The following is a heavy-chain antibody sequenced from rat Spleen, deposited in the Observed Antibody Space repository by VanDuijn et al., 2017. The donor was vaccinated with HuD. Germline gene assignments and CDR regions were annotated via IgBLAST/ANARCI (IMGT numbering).Heavy chain of an antibody. J-gene: IGHJ3*01. CDR2: IIYDGSRT. V-gene: IGHV5S10*01. CDR3: TTGPRILRLDWFAY. Sequence: EVQLVESGGGLVQPGRSMKLSCAASGFTFSSFPMAWVRQAPKKGLEWVATIIYDGSRTFYRDSVKGRFTISRDNAKSTLYLQMDSLRSEDTATYYCTTGPRILRLDWFAYWGQGTLVTVSS. D-gene: IGHD1-6*01. CDR1: GFTFSSFP.